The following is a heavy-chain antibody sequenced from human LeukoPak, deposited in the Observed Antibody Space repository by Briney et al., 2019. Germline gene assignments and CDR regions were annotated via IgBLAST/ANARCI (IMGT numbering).Heavy chain of an antibody. CDR2: ITDSGGDT. CDR1: GFIFSHYA. CDR3: AKGSAAARPYYSDF. V-gene: IGHV3-23*01. J-gene: IGHJ4*02. Sequence: PGGSLRLSCAASGFIFSHYAMSWVRQAPGKGLEWISAITDSGGDTYYADSVKGRFTISRDNSKNTLDLQMNSLRAEDTAVYYCAKGSAAARPYYSDFWGQGTLVTVSS. D-gene: IGHD6-6*01.